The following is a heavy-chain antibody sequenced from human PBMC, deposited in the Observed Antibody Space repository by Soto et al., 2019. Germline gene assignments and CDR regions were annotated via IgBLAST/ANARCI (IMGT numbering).Heavy chain of an antibody. CDR2: IWYDGSNK. J-gene: IGHJ5*02. D-gene: IGHD6-19*01. CDR1: GFTFSSYG. Sequence: VGSLRLSCAASGFTFSSYGMHWVRQAPGKGLEWVAVIWYDGSNKYYADSVKGRFTISRDNSKNTLYLQMNSLRAEDTAVYYCARDRGAYSSGPWWFDPWGQGTLVTVSS. V-gene: IGHV3-33*01. CDR3: ARDRGAYSSGPWWFDP.